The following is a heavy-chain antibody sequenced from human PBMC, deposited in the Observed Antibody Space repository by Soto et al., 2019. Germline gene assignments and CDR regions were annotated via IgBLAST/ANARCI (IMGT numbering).Heavy chain of an antibody. D-gene: IGHD6-19*01. CDR3: ASLEIAGAGTDYYGMEV. CDR1: GYTFTSYD. V-gene: IGHV1-8*01. Sequence: ASVKVSCKASGYTFTSYDINWVRQATGQGLEWMGWMNPNSVNTSYAQKFQGRVTMTRNTSISTAYMELSSLRSEDTAVYYCASLEIAGAGTDYYGMEVWGHGTTVTGSS. CDR2: MNPNSVNT. J-gene: IGHJ6*02.